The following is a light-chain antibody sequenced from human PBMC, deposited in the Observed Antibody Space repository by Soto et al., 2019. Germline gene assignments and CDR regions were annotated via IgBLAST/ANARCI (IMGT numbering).Light chain of an antibody. V-gene: IGKV3-15*01. CDR1: QSVSSN. Sequence: EIVMTQSPATLSVSPGERATLSCRASQSVSSNLAWYQQKPGQAPRLLIYGASTRATGIPARFSGSGSGTELTLNISSLQSEDFAVYYCKQYNNWPGWTFGQGTKVEIK. CDR3: KQYNNWPGWT. CDR2: GAS. J-gene: IGKJ1*01.